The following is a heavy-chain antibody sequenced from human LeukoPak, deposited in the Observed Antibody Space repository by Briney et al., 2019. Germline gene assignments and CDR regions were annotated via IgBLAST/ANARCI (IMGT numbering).Heavy chain of an antibody. CDR2: IYDSGST. CDR3: ARQGYSSGYYYFDY. CDR1: GGTISSYY. Sequence: SESLSLTCTASGGTISSYYWSWIRQPPGKGLEWIGYIYDSGSTNYNPSLKSRVTISVDTSKNQFFLKLSSVTAADTAVYYCARQGYSSGYYYFDYWGQGTRVTVSS. D-gene: IGHD6-19*01. J-gene: IGHJ4*02. V-gene: IGHV4-59*08.